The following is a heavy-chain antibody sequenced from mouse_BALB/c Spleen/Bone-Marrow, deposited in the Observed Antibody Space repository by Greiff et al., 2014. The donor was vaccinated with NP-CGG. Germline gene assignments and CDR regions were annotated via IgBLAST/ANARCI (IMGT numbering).Heavy chain of an antibody. Sequence: VHVKQSGPELEKPGASVKISCKASGYSFSGYNLNWVKQSSGQSLEWIGNIDPYYGDTTYNQKFKGKATLTVDRSSSTAYMQLKSLTSEDSAVYYCARKAYYTNWWYFDVWGAGTTVTVSS. J-gene: IGHJ1*01. CDR2: IDPYYGDT. CDR1: GYSFSGYN. V-gene: IGHV1-39*01. D-gene: IGHD2-5*01. CDR3: ARKAYYTNWWYFDV.